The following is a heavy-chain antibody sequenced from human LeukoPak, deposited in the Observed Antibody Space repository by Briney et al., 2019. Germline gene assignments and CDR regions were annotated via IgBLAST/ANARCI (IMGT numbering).Heavy chain of an antibody. CDR2: ISGSGDVK. D-gene: IGHD3-16*01. V-gene: IGHV3-23*01. Sequence: PGGSLRLSCAASGFTFSTYAMNWVRQAPGKGLEWVSGISGSGDVKWYADSVKGRFIISRDNSKNTLYLQMNSLRAEDTAVYYCAQDGASIRFDNWGQGTLVTVSS. CDR3: AQDGASIRFDN. J-gene: IGHJ4*02. CDR1: GFTFSTYA.